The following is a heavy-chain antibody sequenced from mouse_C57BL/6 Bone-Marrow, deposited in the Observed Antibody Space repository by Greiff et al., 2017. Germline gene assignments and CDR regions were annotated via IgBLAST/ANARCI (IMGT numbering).Heavy chain of an antibody. Sequence: VQLQQPGAELVRPGTSVTLSCKASGYTFTSYWMHWVKQRPGQGLEWIGVIDPSDSYTNYNQKFKGKATLTVDTSSSTADMQLSSLTSEDSAVYYCASPEPGRKYFDYWGQGTTLTVSS. CDR2: IDPSDSYT. CDR3: ASPEPGRKYFDY. J-gene: IGHJ2*01. CDR1: GYTFTSYW. V-gene: IGHV1-59*01.